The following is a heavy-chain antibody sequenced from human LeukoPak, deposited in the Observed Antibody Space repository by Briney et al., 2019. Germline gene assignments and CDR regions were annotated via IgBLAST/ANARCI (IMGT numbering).Heavy chain of an antibody. D-gene: IGHD6-19*01. J-gene: IGHJ4*02. V-gene: IGHV4-30-4*01. CDR2: IYYSGST. CDR1: GGSISSGDYY. CDR3: ARVGYSSGWYFDY. Sequence: PSETLSLTCTVSGGSISSGDYYWSWIRQPPGKGLEWIGHIYYSGSTYYNPSLKSRVTISVDTSKNQFSLKLSSVTAADTAVYYCARVGYSSGWYFDYWGQGTLVTVSS.